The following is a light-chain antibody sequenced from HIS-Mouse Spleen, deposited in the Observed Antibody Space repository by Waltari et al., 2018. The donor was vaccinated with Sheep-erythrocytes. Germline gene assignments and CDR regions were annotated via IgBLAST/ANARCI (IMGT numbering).Light chain of an antibody. CDR1: QSISSY. CDR2: AAS. V-gene: IGKV1-39*01. CDR3: QQSYSTPYT. Sequence: DIQMTQSPSSLSASVGDRVTITCRTSQSISSYLNWYQQKPGKAPNLLIYAASSLQSGVQSRFSGSGSGTDFTLTISSLQPEDFATYYCQQSYSTPYTFGQGTKLEIK. J-gene: IGKJ2*01.